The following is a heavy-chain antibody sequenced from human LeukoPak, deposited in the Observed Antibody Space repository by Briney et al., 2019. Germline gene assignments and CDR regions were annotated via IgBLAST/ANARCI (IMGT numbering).Heavy chain of an antibody. CDR2: IYHSGSA. CDR3: AGAGKIIFDY. Sequence: SETLSLTCTVSRSSISSGYYWAWIRQPPGKGLEWIGSIYHSGSAYYNASLKSRVTISVDTSKNQFSLKVNSLTAADTAVYYCAGAGKIIFDYWGQGTLVTVSS. V-gene: IGHV4-38-2*02. CDR1: RSSISSGYY. J-gene: IGHJ4*02.